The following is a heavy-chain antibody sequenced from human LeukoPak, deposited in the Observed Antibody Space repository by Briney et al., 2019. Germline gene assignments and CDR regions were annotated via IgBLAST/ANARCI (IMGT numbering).Heavy chain of an antibody. CDR1: GFTFSNYA. CDR3: AKEGFCTNGVCSPES. Sequence: TGGSLRLSCEASGFTFSNYAMHWVRQAPGKGLEWVSGISWNSGSIGYADSVKGRFTISRDNAKNSLYLQMNSLRAEDTALYFCAKEGFCTNGVCSPESWGQGTLVTVSS. CDR2: ISWNSGSI. J-gene: IGHJ4*02. D-gene: IGHD2-8*01. V-gene: IGHV3-9*01.